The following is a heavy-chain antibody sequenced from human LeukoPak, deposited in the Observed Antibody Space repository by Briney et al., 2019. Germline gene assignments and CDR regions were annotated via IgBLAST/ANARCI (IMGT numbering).Heavy chain of an antibody. CDR2: ISGSGGST. CDR3: ANGKGVAVAVGT. D-gene: IGHD6-19*01. CDR1: GFTFSNYA. V-gene: IGHV3-23*01. Sequence: GGSLRPSCAASGFTFSNYAMSWVRQAPGKGLEWVSVISGSGGSTYYADSVKGRFTISRDNSKNTLYLQMNSLRAEDTAVYYCANGKGVAVAVGTWGQGTLVTVSS. J-gene: IGHJ5*02.